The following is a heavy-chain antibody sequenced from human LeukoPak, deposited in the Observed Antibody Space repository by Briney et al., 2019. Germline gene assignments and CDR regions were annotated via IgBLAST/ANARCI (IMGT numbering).Heavy chain of an antibody. CDR2: ISGSGGST. CDR1: GFTFSSYA. J-gene: IGHJ4*02. Sequence: GGSLRLSCAASGFTFSSYAMSWVRQAPGKGLEWVSAISGSGGSTYYADSVKGRFTISRDNAKNTLYLQMNSLRAEDTAVYYCATDVPAVTIFGYWGQGTLVTVSS. V-gene: IGHV3-23*01. D-gene: IGHD2-2*01. CDR3: ATDVPAVTIFGY.